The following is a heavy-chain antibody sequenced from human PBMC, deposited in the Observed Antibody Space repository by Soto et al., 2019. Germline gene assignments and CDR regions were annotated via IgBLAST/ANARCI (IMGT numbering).Heavy chain of an antibody. D-gene: IGHD3-22*01. CDR3: ARVRYYDSSGYYRPAFDY. J-gene: IGHJ4*02. V-gene: IGHV4-31*03. Sequence: LSLTCTVSGGSISSGGYYWSWIRQHPGKGLEWIGYIYYSGSTYYNPSLKSRVTISVDTSKNQFSLKLSSVTAADTAVYYCARVRYYDSSGYYRPAFDYWGQGTLVTVSS. CDR2: IYYSGST. CDR1: GGSISSGGYY.